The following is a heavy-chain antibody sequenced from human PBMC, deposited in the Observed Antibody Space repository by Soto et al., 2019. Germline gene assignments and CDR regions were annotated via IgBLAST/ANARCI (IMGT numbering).Heavy chain of an antibody. CDR1: GGSISSYY. J-gene: IGHJ4*02. V-gene: IGHV4-59*08. Sequence: SETLSLTCTVSGGSISSYYWSWIRQPPGKGLEWIGYIYYSGSTNYNPSLKSRVTISVDTSKNQFSLKLSSVTAADTAVYYCARVLHYGDYGHLFDYWGQGTLVTVSS. CDR3: ARVLHYGDYGHLFDY. CDR2: IYYSGST. D-gene: IGHD4-17*01.